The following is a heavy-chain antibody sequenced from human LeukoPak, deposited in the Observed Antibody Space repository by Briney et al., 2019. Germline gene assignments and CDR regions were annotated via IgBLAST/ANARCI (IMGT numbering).Heavy chain of an antibody. CDR2: FDPEDGET. V-gene: IGHV1-24*01. J-gene: IGHJ6*02. Sequence: ASVTVSCKVSGYTLTELSMHWVRQAPGKGLEWMGGFDPEDGETIYAQKFQGRVTMTEDTSTDTAYMELSSLRSEDTAVYYCATRSYYYYGMDVWGQGTTVTVSS. CDR3: ATRSYYYYGMDV. CDR1: GYTLTELS.